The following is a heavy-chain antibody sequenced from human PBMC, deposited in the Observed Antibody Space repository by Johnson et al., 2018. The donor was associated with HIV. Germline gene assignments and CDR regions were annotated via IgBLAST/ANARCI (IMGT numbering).Heavy chain of an antibody. Sequence: VQLVESGGGLVQPGGSLRLSCAASGFTVSTNYMSWVRQAPGKGLEWVSVIYSGGNTYYADPVKGRFTISRGNSKNTLYLHMNSLRADDTAVYYCAKDLRVFDWFNAYDAFDIWGQGTMVTVSS. CDR2: IYSGGNT. D-gene: IGHD3-9*01. CDR1: GFTVSTNY. V-gene: IGHV3-66*01. CDR3: AKDLRVFDWFNAYDAFDI. J-gene: IGHJ3*02.